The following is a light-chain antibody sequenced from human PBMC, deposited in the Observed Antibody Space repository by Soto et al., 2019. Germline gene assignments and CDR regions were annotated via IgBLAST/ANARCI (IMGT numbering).Light chain of an antibody. CDR3: SSYTSSSTLV. V-gene: IGLV2-14*01. CDR2: EVS. Sequence: QSVLTQPASVSGSPGQSITISCTGTSSDVGGYNYVSWYQQHPGKAPKLMIYEVSNRPSGVSNRFSGSKSGNTASLTISGRQAEDAADYYCSSYTSSSTLVFGTGTKLTVL. CDR1: SSDVGGYNY. J-gene: IGLJ1*01.